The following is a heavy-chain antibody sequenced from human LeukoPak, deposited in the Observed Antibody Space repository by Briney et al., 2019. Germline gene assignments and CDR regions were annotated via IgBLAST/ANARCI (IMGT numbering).Heavy chain of an antibody. Sequence: GGSLRLSCAASGFTFSSHWMHWVRQVPGKGLVWASRITSEGSSTSYADSVKGRFTISRDNAKNTLYLQMNSLRAEDTAVYYCARGSSVVALDWGQGTLVTVSS. CDR3: ARGSSVVALD. D-gene: IGHD2-15*01. V-gene: IGHV3-74*01. J-gene: IGHJ4*02. CDR2: ITSEGSST. CDR1: GFTFSSHW.